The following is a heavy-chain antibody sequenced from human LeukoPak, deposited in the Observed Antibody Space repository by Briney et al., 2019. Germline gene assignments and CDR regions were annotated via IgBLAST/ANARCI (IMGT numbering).Heavy chain of an antibody. CDR1: GFTFSSYS. D-gene: IGHD6-19*01. CDR3: ASAVRDLGIAVAGTDY. Sequence: PGGSLRLSCAASGFTFSSYSMNWVRQAPGKGLEWVSSISSSSSYIYYADSVKGRFTISRDNAKNSLYLQMNSPRAEDTAVYYCASAVRDLGIAVAGTDYWGQGTLVTVPS. CDR2: ISSSSSYI. J-gene: IGHJ4*02. V-gene: IGHV3-21*01.